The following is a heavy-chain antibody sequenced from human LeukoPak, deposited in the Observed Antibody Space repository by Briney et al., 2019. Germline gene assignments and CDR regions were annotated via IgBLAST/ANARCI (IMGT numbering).Heavy chain of an antibody. J-gene: IGHJ4*02. D-gene: IGHD3-22*01. CDR3: ARMEYYYDSSGYSNY. Sequence: GGSLRLSCAASGFTVSSHYMSWVRQAPGKGLEWVANIKQDGSEKYYVDSVKGRFTISRDNTKNSLYLQMNSLRAEDTAVYYCARMEYYYDSSGYSNYWGQGTLVTVSS. V-gene: IGHV3-7*03. CDR1: GFTVSSHY. CDR2: IKQDGSEK.